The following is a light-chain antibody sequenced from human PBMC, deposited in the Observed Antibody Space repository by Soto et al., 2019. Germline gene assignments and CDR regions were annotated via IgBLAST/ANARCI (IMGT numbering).Light chain of an antibody. CDR2: DNN. V-gene: IGLV1-51*01. CDR3: GTWDSSLSAGQGV. J-gene: IGLJ2*01. Sequence: QSVLTQPPSVSAAPGQKVTISCSGSSSNIGNNYVSWYQQLPGTAPKLLIYDNNKRPSGIPDRFSGSKSGTSATLGITGLQTGDEADYYCGTWDSSLSAGQGVFGGGTKLT. CDR1: SSNIGNNY.